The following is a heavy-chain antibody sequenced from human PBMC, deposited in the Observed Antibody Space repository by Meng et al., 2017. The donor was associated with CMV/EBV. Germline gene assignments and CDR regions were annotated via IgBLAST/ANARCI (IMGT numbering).Heavy chain of an antibody. V-gene: IGHV4-59*01. D-gene: IGHD2-2*01. CDR1: AGSPSSYY. CDR2: IYSSGST. Sequence: SETLSPTCPVSAGSPSSYYWSWIRQPHGKGLEWIGYIYSSGSTNYNRSLKSRVTISVDTPKNQFSLKLSSVTAADTAVYYCARALVVVPAVQTYYYYYGMDVWGQGTTVTVSS. CDR3: ARALVVVPAVQTYYYYYGMDV. J-gene: IGHJ6*02.